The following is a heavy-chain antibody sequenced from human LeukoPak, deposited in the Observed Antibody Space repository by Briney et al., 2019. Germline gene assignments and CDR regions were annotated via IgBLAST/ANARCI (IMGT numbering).Heavy chain of an antibody. J-gene: IGHJ4*02. CDR1: GCTLSSYS. D-gene: IGHD2-21*01. Sequence: GGSLRLSCAASGCTLSSYSMNWVRQAPGKWLEWVSSISSSSSYIYYADSVKGRFTISRDNAKNSLYLQMNSLRAEDTAVYYCARDGAYCGGDCYYPNDPTFDYWGQGTPVTVSS. CDR2: ISSSSSYI. V-gene: IGHV3-21*01. CDR3: ARDGAYCGGDCYYPNDPTFDY.